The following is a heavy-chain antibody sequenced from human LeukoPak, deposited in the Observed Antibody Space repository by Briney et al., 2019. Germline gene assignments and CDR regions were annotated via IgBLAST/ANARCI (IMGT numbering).Heavy chain of an antibody. CDR3: ARAALVDEYFQH. Sequence: GRSLRLSCAASGFTFSSYAMHWVRQAPGKGLEWVAVISYDGSNKYYADSVKGRFTISRDNSKNTLYLQMNSLRAEDTAVYYCARAALVDEYFQHWGQGTLVTVSS. V-gene: IGHV3-30-3*01. CDR1: GFTFSSYA. D-gene: IGHD5-18*01. J-gene: IGHJ1*01. CDR2: ISYDGSNK.